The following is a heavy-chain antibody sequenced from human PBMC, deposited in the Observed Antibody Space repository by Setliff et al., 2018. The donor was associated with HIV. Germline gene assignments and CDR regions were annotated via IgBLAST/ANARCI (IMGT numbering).Heavy chain of an antibody. J-gene: IGHJ4*02. CDR2: IRSKTYAGTT. CDR3: TLLPGTY. CDR1: GFTFGDYA. Sequence: GVLRLSCTASGFTFGDYAMSWVRQAPGKGLEWVGFIRSKTYAGTTEYAASVKGRFTISRDDSKSSAYLQMNSLKTEDTAVYYCTLLPGTYWGQGTLVTVSS. V-gene: IGHV3-49*04.